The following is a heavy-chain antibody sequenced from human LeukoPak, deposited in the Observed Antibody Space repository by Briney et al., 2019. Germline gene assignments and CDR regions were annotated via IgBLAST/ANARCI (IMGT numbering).Heavy chain of an antibody. CDR3: ARDQGDIVVVPAAILAGYYYYGMDV. Sequence: GGSLRLSCAASGFTFSSYWMSWVRQAPGKGLEWVANIKQDGSEKYYVDSVKGRFTISRDNAKNSLYLQMNSLRAEDTAVYYCARDQGDIVVVPAAILAGYYYYGMDVWGQGTTVTVSS. J-gene: IGHJ6*02. V-gene: IGHV3-7*01. CDR1: GFTFSSYW. CDR2: IKQDGSEK. D-gene: IGHD2-2*02.